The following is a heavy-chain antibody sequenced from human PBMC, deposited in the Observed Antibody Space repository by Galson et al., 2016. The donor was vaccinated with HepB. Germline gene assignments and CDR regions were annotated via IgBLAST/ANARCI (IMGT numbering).Heavy chain of an antibody. Sequence: SLRLSCAASGFTFSSYAMHWVRQAPGKGPEWVAVVSYSGNDAYYLESVKGRFTVSRGNSKNTLYLQMDRLRPEDTAMYYCARALQDFYGSSDAFALWGQGTLVTVSS. CDR3: ARALQDFYGSSDAFAL. CDR1: GFTFSSYA. D-gene: IGHD2-2*01. J-gene: IGHJ3*01. CDR2: VSYSGNDA. V-gene: IGHV3-30*04.